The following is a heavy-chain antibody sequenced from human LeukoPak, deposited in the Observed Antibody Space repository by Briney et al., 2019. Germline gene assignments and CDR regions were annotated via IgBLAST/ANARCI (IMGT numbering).Heavy chain of an antibody. Sequence: SETLSLTCAVYGGSFSGYYWSWIRQPPGKGLEWIGEINHSGSTNYNPSLKSRVTISVDTSKNQFSLKLSSVTAADTAVYYCARLPIAAAERNAFDIWGQGTMVTVSS. J-gene: IGHJ3*02. V-gene: IGHV4-34*01. CDR2: INHSGST. D-gene: IGHD6-13*01. CDR3: ARLPIAAAERNAFDI. CDR1: GGSFSGYY.